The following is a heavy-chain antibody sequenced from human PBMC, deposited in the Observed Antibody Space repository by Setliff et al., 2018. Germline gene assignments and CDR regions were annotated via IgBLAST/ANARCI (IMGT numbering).Heavy chain of an antibody. D-gene: IGHD6-13*01. V-gene: IGHV1-46*01. J-gene: IGHJ4*02. CDR3: ARAGFAASGRKGVFEY. CDR1: GFTFTDYG. Sequence: ASVKVSCKSSGFTFTDYGIMWVRQVPGQGLEWMGIINISGGTSSYEQKFQGRATMTRDTSTNTIYMELSSLSFEDTAVYYCARAGFAASGRKGVFEYWGQGTLVTVSS. CDR2: INISGGTS.